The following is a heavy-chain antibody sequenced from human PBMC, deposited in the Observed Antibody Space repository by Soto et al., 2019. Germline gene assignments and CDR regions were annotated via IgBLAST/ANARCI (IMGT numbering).Heavy chain of an antibody. CDR2: ISGGGGNT. D-gene: IGHD1-1*01. Sequence: GGSLRLSCAASGFTFSSYAMSWVRQAPGKGLEWVSGISGGGGNTYYADSVKGRFTISRDSSKNTLYLQMSSLRAEDTAVYYCAKEGRTGWTTRDWFDPWGQGTLVTVSS. CDR1: GFTFSSYA. CDR3: AKEGRTGWTTRDWFDP. J-gene: IGHJ5*02. V-gene: IGHV3-23*01.